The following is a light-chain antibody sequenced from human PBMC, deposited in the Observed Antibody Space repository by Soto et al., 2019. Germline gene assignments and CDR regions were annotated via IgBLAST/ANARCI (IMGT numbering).Light chain of an antibody. CDR1: QNINSN. J-gene: IGKJ4*01. CDR2: GAS. Sequence: EILMTQSPLTLSVSPGEGATLSCRASQNINSNLAWYQQRPGQAPRVLIYGASSRASGIPERFSGSWSGTDFTLSVNRLERDDFAVYYWQQYKDWRPLTFGGGTRVESK. V-gene: IGKV3D-15*01. CDR3: QQYKDWRPLT.